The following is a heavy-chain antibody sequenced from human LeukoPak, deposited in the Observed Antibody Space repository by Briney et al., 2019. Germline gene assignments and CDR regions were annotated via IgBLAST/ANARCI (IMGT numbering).Heavy chain of an antibody. CDR1: GYIFINYG. CDR3: ARAKYDSSGYYWFDP. Sequence: ASVKVSCKASGYIFINYGISWVRQAPGQGLEWMGWISAYNGYTKYAEKLQGRVTMTTDTSTSTAYMELRSLRSDDTAVYYCARAKYDSSGYYWFDPWGQGTLVTVSS. CDR2: ISAYNGYT. V-gene: IGHV1-18*01. J-gene: IGHJ5*02. D-gene: IGHD3-22*01.